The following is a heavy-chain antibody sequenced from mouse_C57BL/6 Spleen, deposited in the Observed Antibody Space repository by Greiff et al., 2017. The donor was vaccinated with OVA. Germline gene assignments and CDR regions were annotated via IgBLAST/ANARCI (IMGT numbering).Heavy chain of an antibody. J-gene: IGHJ2*01. V-gene: IGHV1-61*01. CDR1: GYTFTSYW. Sequence: VQLQQPGAELVRPGSSVKLSCKASGYTFTSYWMDWVKQRPGQGLEWIGNIYPSDSETHYNQKFKDKATLTVDKSSITAYMQLSSLTSEDTAVYYCARREGYAYGGNYFDYWGQGTTLTVSS. CDR3: ARREGYAYGGNYFDY. D-gene: IGHD2-2*01. CDR2: IYPSDSET.